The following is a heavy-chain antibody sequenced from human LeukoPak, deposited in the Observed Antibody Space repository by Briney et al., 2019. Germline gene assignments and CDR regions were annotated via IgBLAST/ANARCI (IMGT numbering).Heavy chain of an antibody. CDR3: ARDPTDFEK. CDR2: ITSGSYT. CDR1: GFTFSTFT. J-gene: IGHJ4*02. Sequence: PGGSLRLSCEASGFTFSTFTMNWVRQAPGKGLEWVSSITSGSYTYYADSMKGRFTISRDNAQNLPFLQMNSLRVDDTAVYYCARDPTDFEKWGQETLFTVS. V-gene: IGHV3-21*01.